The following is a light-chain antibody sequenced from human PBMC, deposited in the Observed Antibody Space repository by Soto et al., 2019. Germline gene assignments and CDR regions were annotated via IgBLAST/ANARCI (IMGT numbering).Light chain of an antibody. CDR3: QQYGSSPFIT. Sequence: EIVLTQSPGTLSLSPGERATLSCRASQSVSSSYLAWYQQKPGQAHRLLIYGASSRATGIPDRFSGSGSGTDFTLTISRLEPEDFAVYYCQQYGSSPFITFGQGTRLEIK. J-gene: IGKJ5*01. V-gene: IGKV3-20*01. CDR1: QSVSSSY. CDR2: GAS.